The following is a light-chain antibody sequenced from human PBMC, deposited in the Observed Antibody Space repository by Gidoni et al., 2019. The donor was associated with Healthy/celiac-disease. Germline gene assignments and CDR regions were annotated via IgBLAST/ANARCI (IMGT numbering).Light chain of an antibody. CDR3: QSYDSSLRGV. CDR2: GNS. Sequence: SVLTQPPSVSGPPGQRVTISCTGSSSNIGAGYDVHWYQQLPGTAPKLLIYGNSNRPSGVPDRFSGSKSGTSASLAITGLQAEDEADYYCQSYDSSLRGVFGGGTKLTVL. J-gene: IGLJ3*02. V-gene: IGLV1-40*01. CDR1: SSNIGAGYD.